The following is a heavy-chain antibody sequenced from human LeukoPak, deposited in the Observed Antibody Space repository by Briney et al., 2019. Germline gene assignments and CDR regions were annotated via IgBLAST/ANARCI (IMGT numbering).Heavy chain of an antibody. CDR1: GGSVSSGSYY. CDR2: MYTSGST. CDR3: ARGGYRYGFGIRANRDQYYFDY. V-gene: IGHV4-61*02. Sequence: SETLSLTCTVSGGSVSSGSYYWSWIRQPAGKGLEWIRRMYTSGSTNYNPSLKSRVTISVDTSKNQFSLKLSSVTAADTAVYYCARGGYRYGFGIRANRDQYYFDYWGLGTLVTVSS. D-gene: IGHD5-18*01. J-gene: IGHJ4*02.